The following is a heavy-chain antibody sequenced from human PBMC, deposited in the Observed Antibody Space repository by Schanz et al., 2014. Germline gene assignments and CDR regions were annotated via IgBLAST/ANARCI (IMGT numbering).Heavy chain of an antibody. CDR2: ISGSGGST. D-gene: IGHD2-21*02. J-gene: IGHJ6*03. CDR3: ARPSDSSWYMDV. CDR1: GFTFSDHF. V-gene: IGHV3-23*04. Sequence: EVKLVESGGGLVQPGGSLRLSCAASGFTFSDHFMDWVRQAPGKGLEWVSGISGSGGSTYDADSVKGRFTISRDNSKNTLFLQMNSLRADDTAVYYCARPSDSSWYMDVWGKGTTVTVSS.